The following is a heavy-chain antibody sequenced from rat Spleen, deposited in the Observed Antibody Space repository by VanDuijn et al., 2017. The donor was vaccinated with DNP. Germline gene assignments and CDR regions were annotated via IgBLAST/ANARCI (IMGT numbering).Heavy chain of an antibody. CDR1: GFTFRDHN. D-gene: IGHD1-4*01. J-gene: IGHJ2*01. V-gene: IGHV5-7*01. CDR2: INYEGSNT. CDR3: ASRPPPTRGPFDY. Sequence: EVQLVESGGGLVQPGRSLKLSCAASGFTFRDHNMAWVRQAPKKGLEWVTTINYEGSNTYYRDSVKGRFTISRDNAKSTLYLQMDSLRSEDTATYYCASRPPPTRGPFDYWGQGVMVTVSS.